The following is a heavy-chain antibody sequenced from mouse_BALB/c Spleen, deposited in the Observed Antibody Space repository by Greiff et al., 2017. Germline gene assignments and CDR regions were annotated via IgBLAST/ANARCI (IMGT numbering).Heavy chain of an antibody. V-gene: IGHV3-6*02. CDR3: ARDLEYYYAMDY. CDR2: ISYDGSN. Sequence: EVKLVESGPGLVKPSQSLSLTCSVTGYSITSGYYWNWIRQFPGNKLEWMGYISYDGSNNYNPSLKNRISITRDTSKNQFFLKLNSVTTEDTATYYCARDLEYYYAMDYWGQGTSVTVSS. CDR1: GYSITSGYY. J-gene: IGHJ4*01.